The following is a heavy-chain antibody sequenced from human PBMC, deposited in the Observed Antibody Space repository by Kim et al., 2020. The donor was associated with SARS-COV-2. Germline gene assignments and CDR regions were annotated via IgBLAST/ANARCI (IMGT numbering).Heavy chain of an antibody. CDR2: IYYSGST. Sequence: SETLSLTCTVSGGSISSGGYYWSWIRQHPGKGLEWIGYIYYSGSTYYNPSLKSRVTISVDTSKNQFSLKLSSVTAADTAVYYCARTHMGRYWYFDLWGRGTLVTVSS. CDR3: ARTHMGRYWYFDL. V-gene: IGHV4-31*03. D-gene: IGHD2-21*01. CDR1: GGSISSGGYY. J-gene: IGHJ2*01.